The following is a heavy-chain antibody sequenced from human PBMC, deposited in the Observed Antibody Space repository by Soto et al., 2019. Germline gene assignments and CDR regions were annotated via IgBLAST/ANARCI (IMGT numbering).Heavy chain of an antibody. CDR1: AFSFSTYG. Sequence: QVQLVESGGGVVQPGRSLRLSCTASAFSFSTYGMHWVRQAPGKGLEWVAVISYDGNNKYYADSVKGRFTISRDNSQDTRDLQMNSLRPEVTAVCYGAKDEVARATGIASSVFDYWGQGTLVTVSS. J-gene: IGHJ4*02. CDR3: AKDEVARATGIASSVFDY. CDR2: ISYDGNNK. D-gene: IGHD1-1*01. V-gene: IGHV3-30*18.